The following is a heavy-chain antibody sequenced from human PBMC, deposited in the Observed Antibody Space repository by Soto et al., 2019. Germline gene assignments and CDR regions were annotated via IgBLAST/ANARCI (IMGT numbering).Heavy chain of an antibody. CDR3: AKDFKVSGSHYGTLNYYYGMDV. CDR2: ISYDGYLK. J-gene: IGHJ6*02. CDR1: GFTFSTYG. D-gene: IGHD3-10*01. Sequence: QVQLVESGGGVVQSGRSLRLSCAASGFTFSTYGMQWVRQAPGKGLEWVAVISYDGYLKYYVDAVKGRFTVARDNSKNTLFLEMNSLRVEDTAVYFCAKDFKVSGSHYGTLNYYYGMDVWGQGTTVTVSS. V-gene: IGHV3-30*18.